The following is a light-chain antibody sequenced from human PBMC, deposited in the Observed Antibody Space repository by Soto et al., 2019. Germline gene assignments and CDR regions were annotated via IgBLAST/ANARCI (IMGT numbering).Light chain of an antibody. CDR2: DAS. V-gene: IGKV1-5*01. CDR3: QQYNSYSLTWT. Sequence: DIQMTQSPSTLSASLGDRVPITCRASQSISSWLAWYQQKPGKAPELLIYDASSLESGVPSRFSGSGSGTEFTLTISSLQPDDFATYYCQQYNSYSLTWTFGQGTKVEIK. J-gene: IGKJ1*01. CDR1: QSISSW.